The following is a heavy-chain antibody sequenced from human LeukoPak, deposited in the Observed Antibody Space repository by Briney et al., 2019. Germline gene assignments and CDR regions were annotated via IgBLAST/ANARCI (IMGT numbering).Heavy chain of an antibody. Sequence: GGSLRLSCAASGFTFDDYAMHWVRQTPGKGLEWVSHISWNSATIEYADSVKGRFTISRDNAKNSLYLQMNSLRAEDTALYYCAKDPHGDYEGAFDIWGQGTMVTVSS. CDR1: GFTFDDYA. J-gene: IGHJ3*02. V-gene: IGHV3-9*01. CDR2: ISWNSATI. D-gene: IGHD4-17*01. CDR3: AKDPHGDYEGAFDI.